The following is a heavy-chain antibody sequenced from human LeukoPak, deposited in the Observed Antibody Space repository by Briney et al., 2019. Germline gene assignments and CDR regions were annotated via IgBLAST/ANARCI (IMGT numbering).Heavy chain of an antibody. CDR3: ARGGWVATNQAYYFDD. CDR1: AYSFPPYA. Sequence: SVHVSRLTSAYSFPPYAMHWLRQAPAQRREGMGWINAGNGHTKYSQEFQGRLTITTDTSANIVYMDLSSLRSEDIAVYYGARGGWVATNQAYYFDDWGQGTLVTVSS. J-gene: IGHJ4*02. V-gene: IGHV1-3*03. CDR2: INAGNGHT. D-gene: IGHD5-12*01.